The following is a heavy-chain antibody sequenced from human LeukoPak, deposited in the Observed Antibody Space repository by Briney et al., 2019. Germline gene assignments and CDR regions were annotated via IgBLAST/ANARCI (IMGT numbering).Heavy chain of an antibody. Sequence: PSETLSLTCGVYGGSLSGYYWSWIRQPPGKGLEWIGYIYYSGSTNYNPSLKSRVTISLDTSRNQFSLKLNSVTAADTAVYYCAKSNGYGLVDIWGQGTMVTVSS. D-gene: IGHD3-10*01. CDR2: IYYSGST. CDR3: AKSNGYGLVDI. CDR1: GGSLSGYY. V-gene: IGHV4-59*12. J-gene: IGHJ3*02.